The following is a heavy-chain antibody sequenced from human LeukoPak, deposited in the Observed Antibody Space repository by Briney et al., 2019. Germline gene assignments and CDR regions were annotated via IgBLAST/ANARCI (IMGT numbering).Heavy chain of an antibody. D-gene: IGHD3-10*01. Sequence: SVKVSCKASGGTFSSYAISWVRQAPGQGLEWMGGIIPIFGTANYAQKFQGRVTITADESTSTAYMELSSLRSEDTAVYYCATSHYYGSGSYYNHPYFDYWGQGTLVTVSS. CDR1: GGTFSSYA. CDR2: IIPIFGTA. CDR3: ATSHYYGSGSYYNHPYFDY. V-gene: IGHV1-69*13. J-gene: IGHJ4*02.